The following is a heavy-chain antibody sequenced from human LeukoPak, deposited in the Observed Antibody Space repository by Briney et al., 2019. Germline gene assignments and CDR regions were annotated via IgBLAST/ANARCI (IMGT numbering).Heavy chain of an antibody. CDR2: INPNSGGT. V-gene: IGHV1-2*02. CDR1: GYTFTGYY. J-gene: IGHJ6*02. D-gene: IGHD3-10*01. CDR3: ARGGSGVYYYYYGMDV. Sequence: ASVKVSCKASGYTFTGYYMHWVRQAPGQGLEWMGWINPNSGGTNYAQKFQGRVTMTRDTSISTAYMELSRLRSDDTAVYYCARGGSGVYYYYYGMDVWGQGTMVTVSS.